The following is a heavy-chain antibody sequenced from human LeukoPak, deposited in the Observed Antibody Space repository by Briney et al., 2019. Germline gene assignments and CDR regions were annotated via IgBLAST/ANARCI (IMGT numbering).Heavy chain of an antibody. V-gene: IGHV4-39*01. D-gene: IGHD3-10*01. CDR2: IYYSGST. Sequence: SETLSLTCTVSGGSISSSSHYWGWLRQPPGKGLEWIGSIYYSGSTYYNPSLKSRVTISVDTSKNQFSLKLSSVTAADTAVYYCAGRDGSGSLDYWGQGTLVTVSS. CDR1: GGSISSSSHY. CDR3: AGRDGSGSLDY. J-gene: IGHJ4*02.